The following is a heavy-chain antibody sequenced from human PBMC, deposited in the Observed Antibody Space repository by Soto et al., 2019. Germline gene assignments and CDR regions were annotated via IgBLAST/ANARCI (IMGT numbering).Heavy chain of an antibody. D-gene: IGHD5-18*01. CDR1: GFTFSDYA. V-gene: IGHV3-23*01. CDR3: AKRSIDGYNSEHDY. CDR2: ISGDGADT. Sequence: GGSLRLSCAASGFTFSDYAMNWVRQAPGKGLEWVSGISGDGADTHYADSVKGRFTITRDNSENTLYLQMNSLRAEDTALYYCAKRSIDGYNSEHDYWGQGTLVTVSS. J-gene: IGHJ4*02.